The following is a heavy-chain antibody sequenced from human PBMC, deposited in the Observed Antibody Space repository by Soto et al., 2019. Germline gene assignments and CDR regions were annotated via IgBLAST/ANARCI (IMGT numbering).Heavy chain of an antibody. Sequence: PSDTLSLTCAVYGGSFSGYYWSWIRQPPGKGLEWIGEINHSGSTNYNPSLKSRVTISVDTSKNQFSLKLSSVTAADTAVYYCARGIIRDDILTGYSYDYWGQGTLVTVSS. CDR2: INHSGST. D-gene: IGHD3-9*01. J-gene: IGHJ4*02. CDR3: ARGIIRDDILTGYSYDY. CDR1: GGSFSGYY. V-gene: IGHV4-34*01.